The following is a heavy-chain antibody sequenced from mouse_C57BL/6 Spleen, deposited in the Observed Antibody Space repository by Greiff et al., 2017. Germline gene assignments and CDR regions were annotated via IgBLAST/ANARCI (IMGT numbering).Heavy chain of an antibody. CDR2: IDPETGGT. CDR3: TNYGHYAMDY. CDR1: GYTFTDYE. J-gene: IGHJ4*01. D-gene: IGHD1-2*01. V-gene: IGHV1-15*01. Sequence: QVQLKESGAELVRPGASVTLSCKASGYTFTDYEMHWVKQTPVHGLEWIGAIDPETGGTAYNQKFKGKAILTAAKSSSTAYMELRSLTSEDSAVYYCTNYGHYAMDYWGQGTSVTVSS.